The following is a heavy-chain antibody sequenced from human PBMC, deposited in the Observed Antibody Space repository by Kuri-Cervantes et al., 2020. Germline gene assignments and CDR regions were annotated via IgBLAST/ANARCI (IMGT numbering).Heavy chain of an antibody. CDR2: ISYDGSNK. Sequence: GGSLRLSCAASGFTFSTFYIHWVRQAPGKGLEWVAVISYDGSNKYYADSVKGRFTISRDNSKNTLYLQMNSLRAEDTAVYYCAREWTTVVNYAFDIWGQGTMVTVSS. J-gene: IGHJ3*02. D-gene: IGHD4-23*01. CDR3: AREWTTVVNYAFDI. V-gene: IGHV3-30-3*01. CDR1: GFTFSTFY.